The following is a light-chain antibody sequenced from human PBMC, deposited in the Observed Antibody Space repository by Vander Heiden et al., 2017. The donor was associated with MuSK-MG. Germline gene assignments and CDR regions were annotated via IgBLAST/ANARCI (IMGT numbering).Light chain of an antibody. CDR1: QYINDY. CDR2: SAS. V-gene: IGKV1-39*01. CDR3: QQTDNTPYT. Sequence: VGDRVTMTCRASQYINDYLNWYQQKPGKAPTLLIYSASTLQTGVPSRFSGSGSGSDFTLTISRLQPEDFATYYCQQTDNTPYTFGQGTIMEI. J-gene: IGKJ2*01.